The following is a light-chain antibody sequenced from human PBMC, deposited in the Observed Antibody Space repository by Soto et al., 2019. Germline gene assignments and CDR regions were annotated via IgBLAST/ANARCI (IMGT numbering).Light chain of an antibody. V-gene: IGKV1-39*01. CDR2: SAS. CDR1: QTISVY. CDR3: QQTYSVPLT. Sequence: DIQMTQSPSSLSASVGDRVTITCRGSQTISVYLNWYQQKPGRAPDVLIYSASTRRSGVPSRFSGSGSGTDFTLTITSLQPEDFATYYCQQTYSVPLTFGGGTKVDIK. J-gene: IGKJ4*01.